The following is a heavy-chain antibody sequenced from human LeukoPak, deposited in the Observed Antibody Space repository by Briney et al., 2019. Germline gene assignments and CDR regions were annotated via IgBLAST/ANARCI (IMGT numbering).Heavy chain of an antibody. D-gene: IGHD3-16*01. Sequence: ASVKVSCKASGYTFTGYGISWVRQAPGQGLEWMGWISAYNGNTNYAQKLQGRVTMTTDTSSRTAYMELRSLRSDDTAVYYCARELLYNYVWGGFDNWGQGTLVTVSS. J-gene: IGHJ4*02. CDR1: GYTFTGYG. V-gene: IGHV1-18*01. CDR3: ARELLYNYVWGGFDN. CDR2: ISAYNGNT.